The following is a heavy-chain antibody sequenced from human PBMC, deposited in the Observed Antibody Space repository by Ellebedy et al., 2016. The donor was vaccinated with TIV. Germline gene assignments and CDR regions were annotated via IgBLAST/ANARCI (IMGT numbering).Heavy chain of an antibody. CDR3: ARHLPYYYHSSGYFDY. V-gene: IGHV3-11*01. CDR2: ISSSGSII. Sequence: GESLKISCAASGFTFSGYYMSWIRQAPGKGLEWVSYISSSGSIIYYADSVKGRFTISRDNAKNSLFLQMNSLRAEDTAVYYCARHLPYYYHSSGYFDYWGQGTLVTVSS. D-gene: IGHD3-22*01. CDR1: GFTFSGYY. J-gene: IGHJ4*02.